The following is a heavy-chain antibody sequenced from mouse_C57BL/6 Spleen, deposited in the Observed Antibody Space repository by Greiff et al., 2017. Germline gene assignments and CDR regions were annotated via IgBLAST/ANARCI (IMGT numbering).Heavy chain of an antibody. CDR3: GRGGRGTGYFDV. J-gene: IGHJ1*03. Sequence: QVQLQQPGAELVKPGASVKLSCKASGYTFTSYWMQWVKQRPGQGLEWIGEIDPSAGYPNSNQKFKGKATLTVDTSSRTAYLQLSSLTSEDSAVYYCGRGGRGTGYFDVWGTGTTVTVSS. V-gene: IGHV1-50*01. CDR1: GYTFTSYW. CDR2: IDPSAGYP. D-gene: IGHD2-14*01.